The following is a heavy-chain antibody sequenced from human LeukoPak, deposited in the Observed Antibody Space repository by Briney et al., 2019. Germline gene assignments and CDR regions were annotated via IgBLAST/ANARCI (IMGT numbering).Heavy chain of an antibody. J-gene: IGHJ4*02. D-gene: IGHD2-15*01. CDR2: INWNGGST. Sequence: PGGALRLSCAASGFTFDDYGMSWVRQAPGKGLEWVSGINWNGGSTGYADSVKGRFTISRDNAKNSLYLQMNSLRAEDTALYYCARDPGSVYCSGGSCDREFDYWGQGTLVTVSS. V-gene: IGHV3-20*04. CDR3: ARDPGSVYCSGGSCDREFDY. CDR1: GFTFDDYG.